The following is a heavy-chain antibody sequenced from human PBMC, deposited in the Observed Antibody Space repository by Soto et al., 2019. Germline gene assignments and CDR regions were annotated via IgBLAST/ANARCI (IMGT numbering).Heavy chain of an antibody. J-gene: IGHJ4*02. D-gene: IGHD1-26*01. CDR3: AKIQDGAGLDY. Sequence: PGGSLRLSCAASGFTFSNYAMSWVRQAPGKGLEWVSSLSGGGGIRYHADSVKGRFTISRDNSKNTLYLQMDSLRDEDTALYYCAKIQDGAGLDYWGQGTLVTVSS. V-gene: IGHV3-23*01. CDR1: GFTFSNYA. CDR2: LSGGGGIR.